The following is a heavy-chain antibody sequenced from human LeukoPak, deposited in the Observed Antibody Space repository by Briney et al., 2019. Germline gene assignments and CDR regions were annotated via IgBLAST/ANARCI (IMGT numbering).Heavy chain of an antibody. D-gene: IGHD3-22*01. CDR2: ISAYNGNT. Sequence: GASVKVSCKASGGTFSSYAISWVRQAPGQGLEWMGGISAYNGNTNYAQKLQGRVTMTTDTSTSTAYMELRSLRSDDTAVYYCARDSDYYDSSGYYVPWGQGTLVTVSS. CDR1: GGTFSSYA. CDR3: ARDSDYYDSSGYYVP. V-gene: IGHV1-18*01. J-gene: IGHJ5*02.